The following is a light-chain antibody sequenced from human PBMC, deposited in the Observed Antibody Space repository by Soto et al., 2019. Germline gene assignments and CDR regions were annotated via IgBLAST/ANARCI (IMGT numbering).Light chain of an antibody. Sequence: DIQMTQSPSSLSASVGDRVTITCRASQSISSYLNWYQQKPGKAPELLIYAASSLQSGVPSRFIGIGSGTEFTLTITSLQPEDFATYYCQQSYGSPELTFCGGTKVDIK. V-gene: IGKV1-39*01. CDR2: AAS. CDR1: QSISSY. CDR3: QQSYGSPELT. J-gene: IGKJ4*01.